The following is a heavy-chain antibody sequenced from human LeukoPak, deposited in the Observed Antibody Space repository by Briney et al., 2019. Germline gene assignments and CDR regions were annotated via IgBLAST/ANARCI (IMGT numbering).Heavy chain of an antibody. D-gene: IGHD7-27*01. CDR3: ARQVPSNWGSVDY. V-gene: IGHV4-4*09. CDR2: IYTSGST. Sequence: PSETLSLTCTVSGGSISSYYWSWIRQPPGKGLEWIGYIYTSGSTNYNPSLKSRVTISVDTSKNQFSLNLSSVTAADTAVYYCARQVPSNWGSVDYWGQGTLVTVPS. J-gene: IGHJ4*02. CDR1: GGSISSYY.